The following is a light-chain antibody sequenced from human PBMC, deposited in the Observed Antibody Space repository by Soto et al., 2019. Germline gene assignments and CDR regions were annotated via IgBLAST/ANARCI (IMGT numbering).Light chain of an antibody. J-gene: IGKJ1*01. CDR3: QQYGNSPWS. V-gene: IGKV3-20*01. CDR1: QSVTGSY. Sequence: DIVMTQSPGTLSLSPGDRATLSCRASQSVTGSYLAWYQQKPGQAPMLLIYGASNGATGVPGRVSGSGCGTDFTLTINRLEPEASAVYYCQQYGNSPWSFGQGTKVEIK. CDR2: GAS.